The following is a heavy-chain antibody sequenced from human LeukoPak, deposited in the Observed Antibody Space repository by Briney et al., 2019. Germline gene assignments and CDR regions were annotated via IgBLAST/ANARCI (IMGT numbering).Heavy chain of an antibody. J-gene: IGHJ3*02. D-gene: IGHD5-18*01. CDR1: GGTFSSYA. Sequence: ASVKVSCKASGGTFSSYAIGWVRQAPGQGLEWMGRIIPILGIANYAQKFQGRVTITADKSTSTAYMELSSLRSEDTAVYYCAREEGYSYGSGDAFDIWGQGTMVTVSS. CDR2: IIPILGIA. V-gene: IGHV1-69*04. CDR3: AREEGYSYGSGDAFDI.